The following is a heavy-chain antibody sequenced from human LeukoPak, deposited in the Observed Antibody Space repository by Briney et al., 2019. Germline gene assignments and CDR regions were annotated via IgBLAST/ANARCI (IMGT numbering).Heavy chain of an antibody. Sequence: GGSLRPSCAASGFTFDDYAMHWVRQAPGKGLEWVSLISGDGEYTYYADSVRGRFTISRDNSKNTLYLQMNSLRPEDTAVYYCAQDACGGSCYSFDSWGQGTLVTVSS. CDR1: GFTFDDYA. V-gene: IGHV3-43*02. D-gene: IGHD2-15*01. CDR2: ISGDGEYT. J-gene: IGHJ4*02. CDR3: AQDACGGSCYSFDS.